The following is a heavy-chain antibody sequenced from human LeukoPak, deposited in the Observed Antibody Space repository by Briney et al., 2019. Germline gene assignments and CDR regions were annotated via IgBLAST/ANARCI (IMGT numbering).Heavy chain of an antibody. Sequence: PSETLSLTCAVYGGSFSGYYWSWIRQPPGKGLEWIGEINHSGSTNYNPSLKSGVTISVDTSKNQFSLKLSSVTAADTAVYYCARNLVPAALNPWGQGTLVTVSS. CDR2: INHSGST. D-gene: IGHD2-2*01. CDR1: GGSFSGYY. V-gene: IGHV4-34*01. J-gene: IGHJ5*02. CDR3: ARNLVPAALNP.